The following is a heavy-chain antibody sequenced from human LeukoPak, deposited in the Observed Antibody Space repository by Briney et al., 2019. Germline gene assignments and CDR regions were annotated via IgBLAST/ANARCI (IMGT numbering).Heavy chain of an antibody. V-gene: IGHV3-74*01. D-gene: IGHD4-17*01. CDR3: ARSRDYGDGRIGSYWFDP. CDR1: GFTFSSYW. CDR2: INSDGSST. Sequence: GESLRLSCAASGFTFSSYWMHWVRQAPGKGLVWVSRINSDGSSTSYADSVKGRFTISRDNAKNTLYLQMNSLRAEDTAVYYCARSRDYGDGRIGSYWFDPWGQGTLVTVSS. J-gene: IGHJ5*02.